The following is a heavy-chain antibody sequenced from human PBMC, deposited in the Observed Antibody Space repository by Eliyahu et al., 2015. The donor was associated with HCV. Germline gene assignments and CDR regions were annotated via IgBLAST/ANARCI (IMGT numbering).Heavy chain of an antibody. V-gene: IGHV1-46*01. CDR2: INPSGGST. Sequence: QVQLVQSGAEVKKPXASVKVSXKASGYTFTSXYMHWVRQAPGQGLEWMGIINPSGGSTSYAQKFQGRVTMTRDTSTSTVYMELSSLRSEDTXVYYCARADYGDYASYWGQGTLVTVSS. CDR3: ARADYGDYASY. J-gene: IGHJ4*02. CDR1: GYTFTSXY. D-gene: IGHD4-17*01.